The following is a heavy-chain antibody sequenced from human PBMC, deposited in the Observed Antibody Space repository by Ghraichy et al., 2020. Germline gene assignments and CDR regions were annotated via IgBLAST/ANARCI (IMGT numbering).Heavy chain of an antibody. CDR2: IRGKNSGGTT. J-gene: IGHJ4*02. CDR3: TWDIQGGPGY. V-gene: IGHV3-15*01. CDR1: GFSFSTAW. D-gene: IGHD1-26*01. Sequence: GGSLRLSCAASGFSFSTAWMNWVRQAPGKGLEYLGRIRGKNSGGTTDYAAPVKGRFTISRDDSKNTLYLQINSLRTEDTAVYYCTWDIQGGPGYWGQGTLVTVSS.